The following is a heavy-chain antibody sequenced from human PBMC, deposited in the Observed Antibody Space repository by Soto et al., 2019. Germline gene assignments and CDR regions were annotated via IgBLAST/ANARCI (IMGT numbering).Heavy chain of an antibody. Sequence: GGSLRLSCAASGFTFSSYAMHWVRQAPGKGLEWVAVISYDGSNKYYADSVKGRFTISRDNSKNTLYLQMNSLRAEVTAVYYCARDISVAAAGSPSDYWGQGTLVTVSS. V-gene: IGHV3-30-3*01. D-gene: IGHD6-13*01. J-gene: IGHJ4*02. CDR1: GFTFSSYA. CDR3: ARDISVAAAGSPSDY. CDR2: ISYDGSNK.